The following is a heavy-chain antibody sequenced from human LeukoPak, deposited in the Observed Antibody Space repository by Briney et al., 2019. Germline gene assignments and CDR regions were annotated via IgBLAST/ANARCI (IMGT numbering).Heavy chain of an antibody. CDR2: ISPGGGDI. D-gene: IGHD6-19*01. Sequence: GGSLRLSCAASGFTFNDYHMNWIRQAPGKGLEWISYISPGGGDIYFADSVKGRFTLSRDNAKNSLYLQVSSLTAEDTAVYYCASGRDIEVAGPGGYFDHWAREPWSPSLQ. CDR3: ASGRDIEVAGPGGYFDH. V-gene: IGHV3-11*01. J-gene: IGHJ4*02. CDR1: GFTFNDYH.